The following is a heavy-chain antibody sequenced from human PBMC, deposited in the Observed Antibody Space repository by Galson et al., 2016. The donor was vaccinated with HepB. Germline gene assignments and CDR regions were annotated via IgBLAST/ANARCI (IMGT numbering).Heavy chain of an antibody. D-gene: IGHD5-12*01. CDR1: GGSFSGYY. V-gene: IGHV4-34*01. CDR3: ARPGYRGYDYGESWFDP. CDR2: INHSGST. J-gene: IGHJ5*02. Sequence: SETLSLTCAVYGGSFSGYYWSWIRQPPGKGLEWIGEINHSGSTNYNPSLKSRVTMSVDTSKSQFSLNLTSVTAADTAVYYCARPGYRGYDYGESWFDPWGQGTLVTVSS.